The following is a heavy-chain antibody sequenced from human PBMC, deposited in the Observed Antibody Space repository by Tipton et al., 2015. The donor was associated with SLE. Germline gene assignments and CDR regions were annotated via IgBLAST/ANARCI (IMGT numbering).Heavy chain of an antibody. CDR3: ARVSYSSSWVDY. D-gene: IGHD6-13*01. V-gene: IGHV4-34*01. CDR1: GGSFSGYY. Sequence: TLSLTCAVYGGSFSGYYWSWIRQPPGKGLEWIGEINHSGSTYYNPSLKSRVTISVDRSKNQFSLKLSSVTAADTAVYYCARVSYSSSWVDYWGQGTLITVSS. J-gene: IGHJ4*02. CDR2: INHSGST.